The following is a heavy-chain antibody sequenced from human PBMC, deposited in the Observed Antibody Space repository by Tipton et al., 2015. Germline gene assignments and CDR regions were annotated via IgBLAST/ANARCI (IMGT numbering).Heavy chain of an antibody. J-gene: IGHJ4*02. V-gene: IGHV5-51*01. CDR3: ATRAGTTTGNFDS. Sequence: QLVQSGAEVKKPGESLKISCKGSGYSFSSHWIGWVRQMPGKGLEWMGIIFPGDSDSRYSPSFQGHVVMSADKSTSTANLQWSDLQAADTATYYCATRAGTTTGNFDSWGQGTLVTVSS. CDR1: GYSFSSHW. D-gene: IGHD4-17*01. CDR2: IFPGDSDS.